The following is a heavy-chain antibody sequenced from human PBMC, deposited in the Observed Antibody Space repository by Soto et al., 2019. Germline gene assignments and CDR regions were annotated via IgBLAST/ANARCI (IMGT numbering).Heavy chain of an antibody. CDR1: GASISYVGFS. CDR3: VRGGGYDPFDY. Sequence: SETLSLTCTVSGASISYVGFSWSWIRRSPGKGLEWIGYISHLENTYFHPSFKSRLTMSIDRSRNQFSLNLSSVTAADRAVYYCVRGGGYDPFDYWGQGVLVTVSS. J-gene: IGHJ4*02. D-gene: IGHD5-12*01. CDR2: ISHLENT. V-gene: IGHV4-30-2*06.